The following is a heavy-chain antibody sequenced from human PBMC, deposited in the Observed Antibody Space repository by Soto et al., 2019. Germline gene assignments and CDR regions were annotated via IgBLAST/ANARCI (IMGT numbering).Heavy chain of an antibody. CDR3: AKGLSYSVIDY. J-gene: IGHJ4*02. CDR2: ISYDGSNK. D-gene: IGHD5-18*01. V-gene: IGHV3-30*18. CDR1: GFTFSTYG. Sequence: QVQLVESGGGVVQPGRSLRLSCAASGFTFSTYGMHWVRQAPGKGLEWVAVISYDGSNKYYADSVKGRFTISRDNSKNTLYLQMSSPRAEDTAVYYCAKGLSYSVIDYWGQGTLVTVSS.